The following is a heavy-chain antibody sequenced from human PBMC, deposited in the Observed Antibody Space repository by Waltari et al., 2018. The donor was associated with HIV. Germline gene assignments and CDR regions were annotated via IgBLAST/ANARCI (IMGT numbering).Heavy chain of an antibody. CDR3: ARVNQDGGNSEPLDY. CDR2: INQSGRT. J-gene: IGHJ4*02. V-gene: IGHV4-34*01. Sequence: QVQLRQWGAGLLRPSETLSLTCAVYGETFSGYYWSWIRQPPGKGLEWIGEINQSGRTNYNPSLKSRGTMSVDTSKNQFSLRLNFVTAADTAVYYCARVNQDGGNSEPLDYWGQGTLVTVSS. D-gene: IGHD2-21*02. CDR1: GETFSGYY.